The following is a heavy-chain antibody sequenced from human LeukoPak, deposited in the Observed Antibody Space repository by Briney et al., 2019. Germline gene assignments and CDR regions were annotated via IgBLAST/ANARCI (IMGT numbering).Heavy chain of an antibody. J-gene: IGHJ4*02. CDR3: ARGGITGTTNFDY. V-gene: IGHV1-24*01. D-gene: IGHD1-7*01. CDR2: FDPEDGET. CDR1: GYTLTELS. Sequence: GASVKVSCKVSGYTLTELSMHWVRQAPGKGLEWMGGFDPEDGETIYAQKFQGRVTITADKSTSTAYMELSSLRSEDTAVYYCARGGITGTTNFDYWGQGTLVTVSS.